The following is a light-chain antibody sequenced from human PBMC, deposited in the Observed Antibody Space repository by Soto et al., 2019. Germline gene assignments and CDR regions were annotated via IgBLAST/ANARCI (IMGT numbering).Light chain of an antibody. Sequence: QSALTQPASVSGSPGQSITISCTGTSSDVGAYNYVSWYQQHPGKAPKFMIYDVSNRPLGVSNRFSGSKSGNTASLTISGLQAEDEADYYCSSYTSSTTYVFGTGTKVTVL. V-gene: IGLV2-14*01. CDR3: SSYTSSTTYV. CDR2: DVS. J-gene: IGLJ1*01. CDR1: SSDVGAYNY.